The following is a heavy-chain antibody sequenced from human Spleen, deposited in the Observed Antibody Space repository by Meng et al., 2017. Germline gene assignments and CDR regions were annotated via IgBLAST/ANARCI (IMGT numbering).Heavy chain of an antibody. V-gene: IGHV4-59*12. Sequence: SETLSLTCTVSGGSISSYYWSWIRQPPGKGLEWIGYIYYSGSTNYNPSLKSRVTISVDTSKNQFSLKLSSVTAADTAVYYCARGHYYGSGSYYQPRPIDYWGQGTLVTVSS. D-gene: IGHD3-10*01. CDR3: ARGHYYGSGSYYQPRPIDY. J-gene: IGHJ4*02. CDR1: GGSISSYY. CDR2: IYYSGST.